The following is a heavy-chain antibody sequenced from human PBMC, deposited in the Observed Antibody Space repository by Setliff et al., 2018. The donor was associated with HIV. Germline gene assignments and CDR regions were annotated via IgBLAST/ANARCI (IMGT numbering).Heavy chain of an antibody. J-gene: IGHJ4*02. D-gene: IGHD1-26*01. CDR1: GGSISSSNW. CDR2: IYHSGST. CDR3: ARRAAATTNFDY. V-gene: IGHV4-4*02. Sequence: PSETLSLTCAVSGGSISSSNWWSWVRQPPGKGLEWIGEIYHSGSTNYNPSLKSRVTISLDTSKNQFSLKVTSVTAADTAVYYCARRAAATTNFDYWGQGTLVTVSS.